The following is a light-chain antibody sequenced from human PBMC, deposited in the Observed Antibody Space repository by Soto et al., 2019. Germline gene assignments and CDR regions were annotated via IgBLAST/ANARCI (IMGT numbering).Light chain of an antibody. CDR1: QSVSSNY. CDR2: DAS. CDR3: QHYGNSPQP. Sequence: EIVLTQSPGTLSLSPGERATLSCRASQSVSSNYLAWYQQKPGQAPRLLIYDASRRATGIPDRFSGSGSGTDFTLTISRLEPEDFAVYYCQHYGNSPQPFGLGTKVEIK. V-gene: IGKV3-20*01. J-gene: IGKJ1*01.